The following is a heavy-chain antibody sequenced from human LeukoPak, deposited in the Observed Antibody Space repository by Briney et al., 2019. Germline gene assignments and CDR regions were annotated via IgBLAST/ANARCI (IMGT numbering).Heavy chain of an antibody. Sequence: GESLKISCDISGYDLTSYWIGWARQMPGKGLEWMGIINPGDSDTQYAPPFQGQVTISFGKSTSVDKSITTAYLQWSSLGASDTATYYCATTGYSSHWEYYWGQGTLVTVSS. V-gene: IGHV5-51*01. D-gene: IGHD4-11*01. CDR2: INPGDSDT. CDR1: GYDLTSYW. J-gene: IGHJ4*02. CDR3: ATTGYSSHWEYY.